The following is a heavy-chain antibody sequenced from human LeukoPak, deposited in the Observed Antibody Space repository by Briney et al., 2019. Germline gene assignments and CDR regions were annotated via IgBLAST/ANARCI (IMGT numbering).Heavy chain of an antibody. CDR1: GGSVSSDNYY. Sequence: SSETLSLTCTVSGGSVSSDNYYWSWIRQPPGKGLEWIGFIYYSGSTSDNPSLKSRLTISLDTSKNQFSLKLRFVTAADTAVYYCARIAVAGTIDYWGQGTLVTVSS. D-gene: IGHD6-19*01. J-gene: IGHJ4*02. V-gene: IGHV4-61*01. CDR2: IYYSGST. CDR3: ARIAVAGTIDY.